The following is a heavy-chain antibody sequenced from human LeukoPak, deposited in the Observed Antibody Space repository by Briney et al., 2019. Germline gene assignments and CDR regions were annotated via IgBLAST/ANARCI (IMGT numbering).Heavy chain of an antibody. J-gene: IGHJ4*02. CDR2: INHSGST. Sequence: SETRSLTCAVYGGSFSGYYWSWIRQPPGKGLEWIGEINHSGSTNYNPSLKSRVTISVDTSKNQFSLKLSSVTAADTAVYYCARGHYGARFDYWGQGTLVTVSS. D-gene: IGHD4/OR15-4a*01. CDR1: GGSFSGYY. V-gene: IGHV4-34*01. CDR3: ARGHYGARFDY.